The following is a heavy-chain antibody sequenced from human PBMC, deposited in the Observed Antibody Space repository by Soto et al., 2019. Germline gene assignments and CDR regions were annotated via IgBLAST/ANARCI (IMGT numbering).Heavy chain of an antibody. CDR3: ARVIGSCAYYYHYGMSV. V-gene: IGHV3-30-3*01. Sequence: LRLSCASSGFTFSSYAMHWVRQAPGKGLEWVAVISYDGSNKYYADSVKGRFTISRDNSKNTLYLQMNSLRAEDTAVYYCARVIGSCAYYYHYGMSVWGQGTTVTGSS. J-gene: IGHJ6*02. CDR1: GFTFSSYA. D-gene: IGHD2-21*01. CDR2: ISYDGSNK.